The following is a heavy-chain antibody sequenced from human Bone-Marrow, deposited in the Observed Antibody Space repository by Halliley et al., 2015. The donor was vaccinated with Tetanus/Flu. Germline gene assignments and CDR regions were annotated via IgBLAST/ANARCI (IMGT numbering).Heavy chain of an antibody. Sequence: RINADGSTTNYADFVKGRFTISRDNAKNTVYLQMNSLRADDTAVYYCVRDVRLTAAAGPWFDPWGQGTLVTVSS. J-gene: IGHJ5*02. CDR2: INADGSTT. CDR3: VRDVRLTAAAGPWFDP. D-gene: IGHD6-13*01. V-gene: IGHV3-74*01.